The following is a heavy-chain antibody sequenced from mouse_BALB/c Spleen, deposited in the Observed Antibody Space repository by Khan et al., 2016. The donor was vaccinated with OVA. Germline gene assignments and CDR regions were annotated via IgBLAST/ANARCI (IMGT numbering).Heavy chain of an antibody. CDR2: INTHSGVP. V-gene: IGHV9-4*02. Sequence: QIQLVQSGPELKKPGETVRISCKASGYTFTTAGIQWVQKMPGKGLKWIGWINTHSGVPKYAQDFKGRFAFSLEISVSTAYLQITNLKNEDTATYFCARGRADYYRNDGGAMEYWGQGTSVTVSS. CDR3: ARGRADYYRNDGGAMEY. J-gene: IGHJ4*01. D-gene: IGHD2-14*01. CDR1: GYTFTTAG.